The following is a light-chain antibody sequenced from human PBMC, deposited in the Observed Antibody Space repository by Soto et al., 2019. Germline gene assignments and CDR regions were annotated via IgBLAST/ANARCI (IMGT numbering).Light chain of an antibody. CDR2: EVS. J-gene: IGLJ1*01. Sequence: QSLLTQAPSVSGSRGQSFTISCTGTISDVVSYNRVSWYQQPPGTAPKLMIYEVSNRPSGVPDRFSGSKSGNTASLTISGLQAEDEADYYCKSFTTSSTSVFGTGTKVTVL. CDR3: KSFTTSSTSV. CDR1: ISDVVSYNR. V-gene: IGLV2-18*02.